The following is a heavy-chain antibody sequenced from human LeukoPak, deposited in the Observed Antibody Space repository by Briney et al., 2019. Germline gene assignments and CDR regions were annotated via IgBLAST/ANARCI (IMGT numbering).Heavy chain of an antibody. V-gene: IGHV3-23*01. CDR2: IGGSGTNT. D-gene: IGHD3-16*01. J-gene: IGHJ4*02. Sequence: GGPLRLSCAASGFTFSNYAMSWVRQAPGKGLEWVSVIGGSGTNTYYADSVKGRFTISRDSSKNTLYLQMYSLRAEDTAVYYCAKGRGVVTTPFDYWGQGTLVTVSS. CDR3: AKGRGVVTTPFDY. CDR1: GFTFSNYA.